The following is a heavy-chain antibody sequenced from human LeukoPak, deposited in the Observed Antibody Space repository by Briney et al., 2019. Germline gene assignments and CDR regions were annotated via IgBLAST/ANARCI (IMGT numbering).Heavy chain of an antibody. V-gene: IGHV3-13*01. Sequence: GGCLRLSCAASGSTFTNYGMHWVRQPTGRGMGWVSSIRIRGETYYPGSVKGRFNISRENAKNSLYLQMNSLRAEDTAAYYCARGGIQVSGIDEIDHWGQGTLVSVSS. CDR2: IRIRGET. CDR3: ARGGIQVSGIDEIDH. D-gene: IGHD1-26*01. J-gene: IGHJ4*02. CDR1: GSTFTNYG.